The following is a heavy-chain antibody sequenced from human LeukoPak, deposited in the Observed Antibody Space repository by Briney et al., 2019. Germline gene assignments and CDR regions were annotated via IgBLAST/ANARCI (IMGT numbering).Heavy chain of an antibody. D-gene: IGHD6-13*01. V-gene: IGHV1-69*04. CDR1: GGTFSSYA. J-gene: IGHJ4*02. Sequence: SVKVSCKASGGTFSSYAISWVRQAPGQGLEWMGRIIPTFGIANYAQKFQGRVTITADKSTSTAYIELSSLRSEDTAVYYCARSSSSWEYFDYWGQGTLVTVSS. CDR2: IIPTFGIA. CDR3: ARSSSSWEYFDY.